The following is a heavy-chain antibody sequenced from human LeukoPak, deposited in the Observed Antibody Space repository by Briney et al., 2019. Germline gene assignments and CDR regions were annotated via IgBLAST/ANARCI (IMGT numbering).Heavy chain of an antibody. CDR1: GYTFTSYG. Sequence: GASVKVSCKASGYTFTSYGISWVRQAPGQGLEWMGWISTYNGNTNYAQKLQGRVTMTTDTSTSTAYMELRNLSSDDTAVYFCAREPPTGEMFLQYLPPNWFAPWGQGTLVTVSS. D-gene: IGHD7-27*01. CDR3: AREPPTGEMFLQYLPPNWFAP. J-gene: IGHJ5*02. V-gene: IGHV1-18*01. CDR2: ISTYNGNT.